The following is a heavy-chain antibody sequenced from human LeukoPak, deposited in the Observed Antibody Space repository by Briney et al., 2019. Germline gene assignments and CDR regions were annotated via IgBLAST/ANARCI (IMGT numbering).Heavy chain of an antibody. CDR2: ISGTGDST. V-gene: IGHV3-23*01. CDR1: GFTFNNYV. D-gene: IGHD6-25*01. J-gene: IGHJ4*02. Sequence: GGSLRLSCATSGFTFNNYVMGWVRQAPGKGLERVSAISGTGDSTFYADSVKGRFTISRDNFKNTVFLQMNSLRAEDSAVYYCAKDKDTSGPAASDHWGQGTLVIVSS. CDR3: AKDKDTSGPAASDH.